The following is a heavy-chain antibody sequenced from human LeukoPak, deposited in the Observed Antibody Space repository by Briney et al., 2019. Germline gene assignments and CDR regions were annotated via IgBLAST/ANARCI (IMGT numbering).Heavy chain of an antibody. J-gene: IGHJ4*02. CDR3: AREGPTHFDY. CDR2: MNPNSDNT. CDR1: GYTFTSYD. Sequence: ASVKVSCKASGYTFTSYDINWVRQATGQGLEWKGWMNPNSDNTGYAQKFQGRVTMTRNTSISTAYMELSSLRSEDTAVYYCAREGPTHFDYWGQGTLVTVSS. V-gene: IGHV1-8*01.